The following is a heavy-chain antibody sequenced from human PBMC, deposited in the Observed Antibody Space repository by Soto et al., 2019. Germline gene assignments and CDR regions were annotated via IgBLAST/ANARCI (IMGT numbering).Heavy chain of an antibody. J-gene: IGHJ4*02. CDR1: EGTFSTYG. CDR2: IIPKFGTT. Sequence: QVQLVQSVAEVKKPGSSVKVSCKASEGTFSTYGINWVRLAPGQGLEWMGWIIPKFGTTKNAQKFQGRVTLTDDESTNTAYMELKYLRSEDTAVYFCAREVDPYYGGNSLSLDYWGQGTLVTVSS. CDR3: AREVDPYYGGNSLSLDY. V-gene: IGHV1-69*13. D-gene: IGHD4-17*01.